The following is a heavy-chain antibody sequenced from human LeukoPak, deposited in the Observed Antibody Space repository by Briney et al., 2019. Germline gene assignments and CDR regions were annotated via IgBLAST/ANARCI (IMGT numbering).Heavy chain of an antibody. D-gene: IGHD2-15*01. V-gene: IGHV4-59*01. J-gene: IGHJ1*01. CDR1: GGSISSYY. CDR2: IYYSGST. CDR3: ARVSSSYHHIEYFQH. Sequence: PSETLFLTCTVSGGSISSYYWSWIRQPPGKGLEWIGYIYYSGSTNYNPSLKSRVTISVDTSKNQFSLKLSSVTAADTAVYYCARVSSSYHHIEYFQHWGQGTLVTVSS.